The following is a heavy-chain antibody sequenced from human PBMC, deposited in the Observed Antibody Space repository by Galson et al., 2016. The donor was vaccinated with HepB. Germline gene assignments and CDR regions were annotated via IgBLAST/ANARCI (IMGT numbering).Heavy chain of an antibody. Sequence: QSGAEVKKPGESLKISCQGSGYSFTSYWIAWVRQMPGKGLEWMGIIYPGVSDTRYSPSFQGQVTISADKSISTAFLQWSSLKASDTAMYYCATLGLSPGIVAGGNYYYYYGMDVWGQGTTVTVSS. V-gene: IGHV5-51*01. J-gene: IGHJ6*02. CDR1: GYSFTSYW. CDR3: ATLGLSPGIVAGGNYYYYYGMDV. D-gene: IGHD6-13*01. CDR2: IYPGVSDT.